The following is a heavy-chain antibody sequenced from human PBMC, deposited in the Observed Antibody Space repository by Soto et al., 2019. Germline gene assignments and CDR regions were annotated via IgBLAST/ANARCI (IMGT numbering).Heavy chain of an antibody. Sequence: ASVKVSCKTSVYIFTAYSMHWVRQAPGQGLEWMGVVNPSGGSAHYAQSFEGRVTLTRDTSTSTFYMELSSLRSEDTAVYYCAREENCRGGTCYSEYFHHWGQGTLVTVSS. V-gene: IGHV1-46*01. J-gene: IGHJ1*01. D-gene: IGHD2-15*01. CDR2: VNPSGGSA. CDR1: VYIFTAYS. CDR3: AREENCRGGTCYSEYFHH.